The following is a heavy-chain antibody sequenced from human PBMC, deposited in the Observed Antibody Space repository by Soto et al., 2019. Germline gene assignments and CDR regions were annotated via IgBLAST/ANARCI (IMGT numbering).Heavy chain of an antibody. D-gene: IGHD1-26*01. CDR3: GRGGDSMWAFFY. Sequence: QLQLQESGSGLVKPSQTLSLTCAVSGGSISSGGYSWSWIRQPPGKGLEWIGYIYHSGSTYYNPSVKSRVTISVDRSKNQFSLKLGSVTAADTAVYYCGRGGDSMWAFFYWGQGTLVTVSS. V-gene: IGHV4-30-2*01. J-gene: IGHJ4*02. CDR1: GGSISSGGYS. CDR2: IYHSGST.